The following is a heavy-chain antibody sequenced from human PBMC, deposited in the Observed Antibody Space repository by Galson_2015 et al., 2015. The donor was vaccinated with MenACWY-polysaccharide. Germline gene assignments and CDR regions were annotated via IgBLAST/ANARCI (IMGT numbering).Heavy chain of an antibody. J-gene: IGHJ3*02. CDR3: ARLGWGGCSSSNCYVDAFDI. CDR1: GGTFGMYG. CDR2: IIPMMNKA. V-gene: IGHV1-69*04. D-gene: IGHD2-2*01. Sequence: SVKVSCKASGGTFGMYGLVWVRQALGQGPEWMGRIIPMMNKATYAQKFQGRLTIIADKGASEVYMELSSLRSEDTAIYFCARLGWGGCSSSNCYVDAFDIWGQGTMVTVSS.